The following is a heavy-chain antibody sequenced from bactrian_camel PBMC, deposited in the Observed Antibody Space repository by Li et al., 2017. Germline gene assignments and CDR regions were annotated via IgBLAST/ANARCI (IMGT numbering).Heavy chain of an antibody. CDR2: INSGGGST. V-gene: IGHV3S31*01. J-gene: IGHJ4*01. CDR3: AADGTGWVLSPEYTY. Sequence: VQLVESGGGLVQPGGSLRLSCTASGFTFSSYTMIWVRQTPGKGLEWVSGINSGGGSTYYADSVKGRFTISRDNAKNTLYLQMNSLKTEDTAVYYCAADGTGWVLSPEYTYWGQGTQVTVS. CDR1: GFTFSSYT. D-gene: IGHD5*01.